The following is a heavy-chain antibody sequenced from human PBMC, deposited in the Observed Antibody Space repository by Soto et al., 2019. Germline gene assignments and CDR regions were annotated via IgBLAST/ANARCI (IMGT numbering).Heavy chain of an antibody. V-gene: IGHV5-51*01. CDR2: IYPGDSDT. J-gene: IGHJ5*02. CDR3: ARLVYYDFWSGYSAGFHP. Sequence: GESLKISCKGSGYSFTSYWIGWVRQMPGKGLEWMGIIYPGDSDTRYSPSFQGQVTISADKSISTAYLQWSSLKASDTAMYYCARLVYYDFWSGYSAGFHPWGQGTLVTVSS. CDR1: GYSFTSYW. D-gene: IGHD3-3*01.